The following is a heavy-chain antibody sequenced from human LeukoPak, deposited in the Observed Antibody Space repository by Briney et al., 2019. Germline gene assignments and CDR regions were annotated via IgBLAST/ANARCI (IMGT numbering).Heavy chain of an antibody. CDR2: IYYSGST. Sequence: PSETLSLTCTVSGGSISSYYWSWIRQPPGKGLEWIGYIYYSGSTNYNPSLKSRVTILVDTSKNQFSLKLSSVTAADTAVYYCAREAPLWSGSNYYYYMDVWGKGTTVTVSS. J-gene: IGHJ6*03. D-gene: IGHD3-3*01. CDR1: GGSISSYY. CDR3: AREAPLWSGSNYYYYMDV. V-gene: IGHV4-59*01.